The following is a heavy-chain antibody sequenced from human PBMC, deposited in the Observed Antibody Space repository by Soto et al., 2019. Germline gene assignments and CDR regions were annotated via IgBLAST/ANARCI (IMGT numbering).Heavy chain of an antibody. J-gene: IGHJ4*02. CDR1: GYTFTSYG. CDR2: ISAYNGNT. V-gene: IGHV1-18*04. Sequence: ASVKVSCKTSGYTFTSYGISWVRQAPGQGLEWMGWISAYNGNTNYAQKLQGRVTMTTDTSTSTAYMELRSLRSDDTAVYYCARAGYYDFWRGSYNFGYRGQATLVPVSS. D-gene: IGHD3-3*01. CDR3: ARAGYYDFWRGSYNFGY.